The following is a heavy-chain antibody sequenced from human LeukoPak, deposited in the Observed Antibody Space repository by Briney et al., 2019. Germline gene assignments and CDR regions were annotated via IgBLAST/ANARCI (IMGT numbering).Heavy chain of an antibody. D-gene: IGHD2-2*01. J-gene: IGHJ4*02. V-gene: IGHV4-39*07. CDR3: VRVRVGYQLHYFDY. CDR2: IYYSGST. CDR1: GGSISSSSYY. Sequence: SETLSLTCTVSGGSISSSSYYWGWIRQPPGKGLEWIGSIYYSGSTYYNPSLKSRVTISVDTSKNQFSLKLSSVTAADTAVYYCVRVRVGYQLHYFDYWGQGTLVTVSS.